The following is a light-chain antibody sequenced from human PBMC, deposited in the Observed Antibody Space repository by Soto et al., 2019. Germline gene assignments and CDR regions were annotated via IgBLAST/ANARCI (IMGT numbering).Light chain of an antibody. V-gene: IGKV3-20*01. J-gene: IGKJ1*01. CDR3: QQYGSSPPMT. CDR2: GAS. CDR1: QSVSSSY. Sequence: EIVLTQSPGTLSLSQGERATLSCRASQSVSSSYLAWYQQKPGQAPRLLIYGASSRATGIPDRFSGSGSGTDFTLTISRLEPEDFAVYYCQQYGSSPPMTFGQGTKV.